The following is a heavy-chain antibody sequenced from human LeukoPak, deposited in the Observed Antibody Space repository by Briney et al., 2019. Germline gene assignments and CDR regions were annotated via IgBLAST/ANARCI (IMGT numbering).Heavy chain of an antibody. CDR1: GGSISSSSYY. V-gene: IGHV4-39*07. Sequence: PSETLSLTCTVSGGSISSSSYYWGWIRQPPGKGLEWIGEINHSGSTNYNPSLKSRVTISVDTSKNQFSLKLRSMTAADTALYYCARGRSATMFDYWGQGTLVTVSS. D-gene: IGHD3-10*01. CDR3: ARGRSATMFDY. CDR2: INHSGST. J-gene: IGHJ4*02.